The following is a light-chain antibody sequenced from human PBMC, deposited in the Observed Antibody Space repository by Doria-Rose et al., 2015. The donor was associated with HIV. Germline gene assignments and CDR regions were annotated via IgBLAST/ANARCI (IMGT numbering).Light chain of an antibody. CDR3: HQYGTSWT. V-gene: IGKV3-20*01. CDR2: DGS. Sequence: EIVMTQSPGTLSLSPGDRATLSCRASPRFSSTYLAWYQQKPGQAASLLIYDGSTSATGIPVRFSASGSGTDFTLTISRLEPEDFALYYCHQYGTSWTFGQGTKVEI. J-gene: IGKJ1*01. CDR1: PRFSSTY.